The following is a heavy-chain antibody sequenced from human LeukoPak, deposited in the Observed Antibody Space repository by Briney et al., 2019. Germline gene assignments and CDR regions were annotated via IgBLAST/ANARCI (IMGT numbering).Heavy chain of an antibody. CDR3: ARGGTAVAGTFWFDP. D-gene: IGHD6-19*01. CDR1: GGSISSSNW. CDR2: VYHTGSS. V-gene: IGHV4-4*02. Sequence: SETLSLTCAVSGGSISSSNWWSWVRQPPGKGLEWIGEVYHTGSSNYNPSLKSRVTISVDKSKSQFSLKLSSVTAADTAVYYCARGGTAVAGTFWFDPWGQGTLVTVSS. J-gene: IGHJ5*02.